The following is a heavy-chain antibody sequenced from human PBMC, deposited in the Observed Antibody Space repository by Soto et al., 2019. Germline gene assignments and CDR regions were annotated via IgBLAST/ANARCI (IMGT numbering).Heavy chain of an antibody. Sequence: QVQLVESGGGVVQPGRSLRLSCAGSGFTFSAYGMDWVRQAPGKGLEWVAVISYDGSNKYYADSVKGRFTISRDNSKNTLYLQMNSLRAEDTAVYYCAKDRMGAGVQGYFDYWGQGTLVTVSS. CDR2: ISYDGSNK. D-gene: IGHD3-10*01. CDR1: GFTFSAYG. CDR3: AKDRMGAGVQGYFDY. J-gene: IGHJ4*02. V-gene: IGHV3-30*18.